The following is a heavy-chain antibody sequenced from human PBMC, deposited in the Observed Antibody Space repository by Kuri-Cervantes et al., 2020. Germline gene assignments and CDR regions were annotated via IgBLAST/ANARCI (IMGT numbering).Heavy chain of an antibody. CDR3: ARARLRGNWFDP. V-gene: IGHV4-34*01. CDR2: INHSGST. CDR1: GGSFSGYY. J-gene: IGHJ5*02. Sequence: GSLRLSCAVYGGSFSGYYWSWIRQPPGKGLEWIGEINHSGSTNYNPSLKSRVTISVDTSKNQFSLKLSSVTAADTAVYYCARARLRGNWFDPWGQGTLVTVSS. D-gene: IGHD4-17*01.